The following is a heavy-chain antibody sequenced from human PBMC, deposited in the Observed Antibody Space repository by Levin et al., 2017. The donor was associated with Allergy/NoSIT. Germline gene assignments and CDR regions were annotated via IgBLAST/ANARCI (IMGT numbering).Heavy chain of an antibody. CDR1: GFTFSSYS. J-gene: IGHJ4*02. CDR3: ARSQRHYCSGGSCHLGFDY. Sequence: ASVKVSCAASGFTFSSYSMNWVRQAPGKGLEWVSSISSSSSYIYYADSVKGRFTISRDNAKNSLYLQMNSLRAEDTAVCYCARSQRHYCSGGSCHLGFDYWGQGTLVTVSS. CDR2: ISSSSSYI. D-gene: IGHD2-15*01. V-gene: IGHV3-21*01.